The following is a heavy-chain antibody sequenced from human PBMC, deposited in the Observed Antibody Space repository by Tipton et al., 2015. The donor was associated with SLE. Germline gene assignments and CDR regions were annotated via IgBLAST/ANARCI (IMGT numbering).Heavy chain of an antibody. CDR3: AREGGQPPHFDY. J-gene: IGHJ4*02. CDR2: ISSSSSYI. V-gene: IGHV3-21*03. D-gene: IGHD3-16*01. CDR1: GFTFSSYS. Sequence: QLVQSGGGLVKPGGSLRLSCAASGFTFSSYSMNWVRQAPGKGLEWVSSISSSSSYIYYADSVKGRFTISRDNAKNSLYLQMNSLRAEDTAVYYCAREGGQPPHFDYWGQGTLVTVSS.